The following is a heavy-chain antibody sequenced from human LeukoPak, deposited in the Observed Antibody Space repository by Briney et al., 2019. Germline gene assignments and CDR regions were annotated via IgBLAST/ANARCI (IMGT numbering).Heavy chain of an antibody. J-gene: IGHJ4*02. Sequence: SETLSLTCTVSGGSISRSYWSWIRQPPGKGLEWIGYIYYSGSTNYNPSLKSRVTISVDTSKNQFSLKLSSMTAADTAVYCWARVDSRAPGLDYWGQGTLVTVSS. CDR3: ARVDSRAPGLDY. CDR2: IYYSGST. D-gene: IGHD6-13*01. CDR1: GGSISRSY. V-gene: IGHV4-59*01.